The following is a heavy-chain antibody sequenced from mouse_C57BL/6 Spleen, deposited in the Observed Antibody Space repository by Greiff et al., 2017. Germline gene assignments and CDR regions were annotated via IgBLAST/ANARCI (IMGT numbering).Heavy chain of an antibody. D-gene: IGHD3-1*01. CDR1: GYTFTSYW. CDR2: IDPSDSYT. Sequence: VQLQQPGAELVMPGASVKLSCKASGYTFTSYWMHWVKQRPGQGLEWIGEIDPSDSYTNYNQKFKGKSTLTVDKSSSTAYMQRSSLTSEDSAVYYCARRRASGAMDYWGQGTSVTVSS. CDR3: ARRRASGAMDY. V-gene: IGHV1-69*01. J-gene: IGHJ4*01.